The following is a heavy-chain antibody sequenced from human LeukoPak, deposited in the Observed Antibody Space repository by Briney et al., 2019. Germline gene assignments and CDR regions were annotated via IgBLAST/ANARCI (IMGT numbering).Heavy chain of an antibody. CDR2: IYYSGST. CDR3: AGPAAMVY. J-gene: IGHJ4*02. Sequence: SETLSLTCTASGGSFSSGGYYWSWIRQHPGKGLEWIGYIYYSGSTYYNPSLKSRVTISVDTSKNQFSLKLSSVTAADTAVYYCAGPAAMVYWGQGTLVTVSS. CDR1: GGSFSSGGYY. D-gene: IGHD2-2*01. V-gene: IGHV4-31*03.